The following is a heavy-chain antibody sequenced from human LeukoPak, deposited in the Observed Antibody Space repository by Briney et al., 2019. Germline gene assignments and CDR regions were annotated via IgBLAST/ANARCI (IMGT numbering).Heavy chain of an antibody. CDR3: ARALTGPRDGSGSHYRWFDP. D-gene: IGHD3-10*01. Sequence: PGGSLRLSCAASGFTFSSHSMNWVRQAPGKGLEWVSYISSSSSITYYAGSVKGRFTISRDNAKKSLYLQMNSLRDEDTAVYYCARALTGPRDGSGSHYRWFDPWGQGTLVTVSS. CDR1: GFTFSSHS. CDR2: ISSSSSIT. J-gene: IGHJ5*02. V-gene: IGHV3-48*02.